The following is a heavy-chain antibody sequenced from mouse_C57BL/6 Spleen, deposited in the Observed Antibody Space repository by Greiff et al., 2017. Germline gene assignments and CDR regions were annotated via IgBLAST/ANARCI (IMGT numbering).Heavy chain of an antibody. J-gene: IGHJ1*03. D-gene: IGHD1-1*01. CDR1: GFTFSSYA. CDR3: ARSITTVVAPYWYFDV. CDR2: ISDGGSYT. Sequence: EVKVVESGGGLVKPGGSLKLSCAASGFTFSSYAMSWVRQTPEKRLEWVATISDGGSYTYYPDNVKGRFTISRDNAKNNLYLQMSHLKSEDTAMYYCARSITTVVAPYWYFDVWGTGTTVTVSS. V-gene: IGHV5-4*03.